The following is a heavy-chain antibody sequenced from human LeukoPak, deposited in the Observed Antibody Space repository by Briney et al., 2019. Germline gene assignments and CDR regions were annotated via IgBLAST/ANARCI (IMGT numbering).Heavy chain of an antibody. J-gene: IGHJ3*02. CDR1: GYSFTSYW. D-gene: IGHD4-23*01. Sequence: PGESLKISCKGSGYSFTSYWIGWVRQMPGKGLGWMGIIYPGDSDTRYSPSFQGQVTISADKSISTAYLQWSSLKASDTAMYHCARRGYGGNSVYAFDIWGQGTMVTVSS. CDR2: IYPGDSDT. CDR3: ARRGYGGNSVYAFDI. V-gene: IGHV5-51*01.